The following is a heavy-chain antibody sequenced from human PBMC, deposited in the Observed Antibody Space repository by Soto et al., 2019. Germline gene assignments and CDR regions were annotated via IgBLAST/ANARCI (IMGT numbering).Heavy chain of an antibody. CDR3: ASLGVISPFDY. D-gene: IGHD3-16*02. CDR1: GGSISSSNYY. J-gene: IGHJ4*02. CDR2: LFYNENT. Sequence: SETLSLTCTVSGGSISSSNYYWGWIRQPPGKGLEWIGSLFYNENTYYNPSLKRRGNISVDTSKNQFPLKLSSVTAADTARYYCASLGVISPFDYWGQGTLVTVSS. V-gene: IGHV4-39*01.